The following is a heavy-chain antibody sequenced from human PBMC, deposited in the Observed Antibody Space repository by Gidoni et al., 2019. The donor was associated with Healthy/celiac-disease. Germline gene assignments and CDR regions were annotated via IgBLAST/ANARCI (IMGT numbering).Heavy chain of an antibody. CDR2: IIPIFGTA. CDR1: GGTFSSYA. CDR3: AGERDAGAFDI. J-gene: IGHJ3*02. V-gene: IGHV1-69*01. D-gene: IGHD2-8*01. Sequence: QVQLVQSGAEVKKPGSSVKVSCQAPGGTFSSYAISWVRQAPGQGLEWMGVIIPIFGTANYAQKFQGRVTITADESTSTAYMERSSLRSEDTAVYYCAGERDAGAFDIWGQGTIVTVSS.